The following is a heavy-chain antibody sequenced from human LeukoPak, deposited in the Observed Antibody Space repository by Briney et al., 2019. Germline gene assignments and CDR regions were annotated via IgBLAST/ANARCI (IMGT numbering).Heavy chain of an antibody. D-gene: IGHD1-26*01. V-gene: IGHV3-21*01. CDR1: GFTFSSYT. Sequence: GGSLRLSCAASGFTFSSYTMNWVRQAPGKGLEWVSSITSGSSYIYYADSVKGRFTISRDNAKNSLYLQMNSLRAEDTAVYYCARDPYSGSYGNYYYYFMDVWGKGTTVTISS. J-gene: IGHJ6*03. CDR3: ARDPYSGSYGNYYYYFMDV. CDR2: ITSGSSYI.